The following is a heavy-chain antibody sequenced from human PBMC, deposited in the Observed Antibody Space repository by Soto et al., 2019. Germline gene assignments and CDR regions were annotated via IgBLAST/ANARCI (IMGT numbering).Heavy chain of an antibody. D-gene: IGHD2-15*01. J-gene: IGHJ4*02. V-gene: IGHV1-69*01. Sequence: QVQLVQSGAEVKKPGSSVKVSCKASGGTFSSYAISWVRQAPGQGLEWMGGIIPIFGTANYAQKFQGRVTITADESTSTDYMELSSLRSEDTAVYYCARDRGRYCSGGSCYRLPLDYWGQGTLVTVSS. CDR2: IIPIFGTA. CDR3: ARDRGRYCSGGSCYRLPLDY. CDR1: GGTFSSYA.